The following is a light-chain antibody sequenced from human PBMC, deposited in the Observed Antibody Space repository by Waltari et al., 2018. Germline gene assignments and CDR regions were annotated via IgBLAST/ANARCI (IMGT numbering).Light chain of an antibody. V-gene: IGLV2-14*01. Sequence: QSALTQPASVSGSPGQSITISCSGTSSDVGGYTYVSWYQQHPGKAPKLMIYEVRNRPSGVSKRFSGSKSGNTDSLTIAGLQAEDEADYYCSSYTSSSTRVFGTGTKVTVL. CDR3: SSYTSSSTRV. J-gene: IGLJ1*01. CDR2: EVR. CDR1: SSDVGGYTY.